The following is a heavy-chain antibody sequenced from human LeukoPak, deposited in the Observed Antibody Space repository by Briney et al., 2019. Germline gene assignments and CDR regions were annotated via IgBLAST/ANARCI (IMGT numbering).Heavy chain of an antibody. CDR2: IIPIFGTA. D-gene: IGHD1-26*01. CDR3: ARDKEGLLVGWFDP. V-gene: IGHV1-69*13. CDR1: GGTFSSYA. J-gene: IGHJ5*02. Sequence: GASVKVSCKASGGTFSSYAISWVRQAPGQGLEWMGGIIPIFGTANYAQKFQGRVTITADESTSTAYMELSSLRSEDTAVYYCARDKEGLLVGWFDPWGQGTLVTVSS.